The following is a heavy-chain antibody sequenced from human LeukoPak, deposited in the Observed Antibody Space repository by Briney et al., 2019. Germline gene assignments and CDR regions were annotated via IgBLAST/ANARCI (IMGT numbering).Heavy chain of an antibody. J-gene: IGHJ4*02. V-gene: IGHV4-38-2*02. CDR2: IYHSGST. CDR1: GYSISSGYY. Sequence: ASETLSLTCTVSGYSISSGYYWGWIRQPPGKGLEWIGSIYHSGSTYYNPSLKSRVTISVDTSKNQFSLKLSSVTAADTAVYYCARVNYDSGGLLFDYWGQGTLVTVSS. CDR3: ARVNYDSGGLLFDY. D-gene: IGHD3-22*01.